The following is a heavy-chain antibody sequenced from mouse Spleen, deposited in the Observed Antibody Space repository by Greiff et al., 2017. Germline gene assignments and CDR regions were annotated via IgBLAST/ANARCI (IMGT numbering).Heavy chain of an antibody. D-gene: IGHD2-5*01. J-gene: IGHJ3*01. CDR2: IWGGGST. CDR3: ASVLYYSNGVFAY. CDR1: GFALTSYG. Sequence: VQLQQSGPGLVAPSQTLSITCTVSGFALTSYGVDWVRQSPGKGLEWMGVIWGGGSTNYNSALNSRLSNSKDNSKGQVFLKMNSLQTDDTAMYYCASVLYYSNGVFAYWGQGTLVTVSA. V-gene: IGHV2-6*01.